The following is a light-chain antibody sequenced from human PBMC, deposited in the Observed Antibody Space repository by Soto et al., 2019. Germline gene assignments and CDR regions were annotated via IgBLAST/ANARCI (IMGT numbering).Light chain of an antibody. V-gene: IGLV2-14*01. J-gene: IGLJ1*01. Sequence: QAVVTQPAFVSGSPGQSITISCTGTSSDVGAYNFVSWYQQYPGKAPKVMIYEVNNRPSGVSNRFSGSKSGNTASLTISGLQAEDEADYYCSSFTRSSTYVFGSGTKLTVL. CDR2: EVN. CDR3: SSFTRSSTYV. CDR1: SSDVGAYNF.